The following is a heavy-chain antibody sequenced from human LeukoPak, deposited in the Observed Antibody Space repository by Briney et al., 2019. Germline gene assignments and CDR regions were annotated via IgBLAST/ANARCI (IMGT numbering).Heavy chain of an antibody. V-gene: IGHV3-74*01. CDR3: ARDRPFDTYYYGMDV. J-gene: IGHJ6*02. Sequence: PGGSLRLSCAASGFTFSSYWMHWVRQAPGKGLVWVSRIYSDGSSTNYADSVKGRFTISRDHAKNTLYLQMNSLRAEDTAVYYCARDRPFDTYYYGMDVRGQGTTVTVSS. CDR2: IYSDGSST. D-gene: IGHD3-9*01. CDR1: GFTFSSYW.